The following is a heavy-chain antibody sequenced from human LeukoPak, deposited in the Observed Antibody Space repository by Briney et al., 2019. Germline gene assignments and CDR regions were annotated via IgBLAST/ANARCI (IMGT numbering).Heavy chain of an antibody. Sequence: SETLSLTCTVSGGSISSSSYYWGWIRQPPGKGLEWLGSIYYSGSTYYNPSLKSRVTMSVDTSKNQFSLKLSSVTAADTAVYYCARATGYSSGYFDYWGQGTLVTVSS. CDR3: ARATGYSSGYFDY. J-gene: IGHJ4*02. CDR2: IYYSGST. V-gene: IGHV4-39*07. CDR1: GGSISSSSYY. D-gene: IGHD6-19*01.